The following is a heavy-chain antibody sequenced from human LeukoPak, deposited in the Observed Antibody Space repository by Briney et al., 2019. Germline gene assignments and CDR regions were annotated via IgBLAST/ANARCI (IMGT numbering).Heavy chain of an antibody. Sequence: GASVKVSCKTSGYTFTDYFIHWVRQAPGQGLEWMGWINPNSGATNYERKFQDRVTMNTDTSITTGYMELTRLTSDDTAVYYCAREGWEPHFDYWGQGTLVTVSS. V-gene: IGHV1-2*02. CDR2: INPNSGAT. J-gene: IGHJ4*02. CDR3: AREGWEPHFDY. CDR1: GYTFTDYF. D-gene: IGHD1-26*01.